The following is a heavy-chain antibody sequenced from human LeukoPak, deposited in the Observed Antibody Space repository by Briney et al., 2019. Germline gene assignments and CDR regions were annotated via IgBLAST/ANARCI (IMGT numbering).Heavy chain of an antibody. CDR2: IYYSGST. CDR1: GGAISSGDYY. V-gene: IGHV4-30-4*01. J-gene: IGHJ6*02. Sequence: SETLSLTCTVSGGAISSGDYYWSWSRQPPGKGLEWIVYIYYSGSTYYNPSLKSRDTISVDTSKNEFSLKLSSVTAADTAVYYCARVSYDTYYGMDVWGQGTTVTVSS. CDR3: ARVSYDTYYGMDV. D-gene: IGHD3-9*01.